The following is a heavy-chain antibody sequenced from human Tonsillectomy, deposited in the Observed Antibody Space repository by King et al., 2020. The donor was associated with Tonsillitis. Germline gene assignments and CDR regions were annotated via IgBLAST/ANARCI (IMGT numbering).Heavy chain of an antibody. J-gene: IGHJ4*02. CDR1: GFTFSNYA. D-gene: IGHD6-19*01. Sequence: VQLVESGGGLAQPGESLTLSCAASGFTFSNYAMNWVRQAPGKGLEWVSTIGVSGGTKYADSVKARFTISRDNSKNQLYLQMNSLRAQDTAVYFCAKKLMTGIGSGWDTWGRGTLVTVSS. V-gene: IGHV3-23*04. CDR2: IGVSGGT. CDR3: AKKLMTGIGSGWDT.